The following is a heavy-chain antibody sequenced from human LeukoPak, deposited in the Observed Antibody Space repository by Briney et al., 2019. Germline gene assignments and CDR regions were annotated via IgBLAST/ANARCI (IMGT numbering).Heavy chain of an antibody. CDR3: AREVAQYYDSSGYYWRYFDY. Sequence: CTXXGGSISSYYXSWIRQPPGKGLXWIGYIYYSGSTNDNPSLKRRVTISVDKYKNKCSLNLSSVTAADTAVYYCAREVAQYYDSSGYYWRYFDYWGQGTLVTVSS. D-gene: IGHD3-22*01. CDR1: GGSISSYY. V-gene: IGHV4-59*01. J-gene: IGHJ4*02. CDR2: IYYSGST.